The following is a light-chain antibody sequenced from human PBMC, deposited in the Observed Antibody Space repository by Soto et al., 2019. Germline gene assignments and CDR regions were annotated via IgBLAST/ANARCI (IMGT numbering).Light chain of an antibody. CDR1: QSVSSSY. CDR3: QQDASAPPNT. Sequence: TKYTDALSVSPGERTTLSCRASQSVSSSYLAWYQQKPGQAPRLLIYGASSRATGIPDRFSGSGSGTDITLTISRLEPEDFAMYYCQQDASAPPNTSGQGTRLENK. J-gene: IGKJ5*01. V-gene: IGKV3-20*01. CDR2: GAS.